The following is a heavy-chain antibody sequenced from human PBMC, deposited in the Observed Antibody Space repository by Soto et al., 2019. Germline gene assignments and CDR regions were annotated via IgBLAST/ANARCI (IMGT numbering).Heavy chain of an antibody. Sequence: PGGSLRLSCAASGFTFSSYSMTWVRQAPGKGLKKVSAISGRGDSKYYAEYVKGRFTISRDNSNSTLYQQVNILRHEDTAVYYCSKEIFGVVITPSAFDIWGQGTMVTVSS. CDR2: ISGRGDSK. J-gene: IGHJ3*02. V-gene: IGHV3-23*01. D-gene: IGHD3-3*01. CDR1: GFTFSSYS. CDR3: SKEIFGVVITPSAFDI.